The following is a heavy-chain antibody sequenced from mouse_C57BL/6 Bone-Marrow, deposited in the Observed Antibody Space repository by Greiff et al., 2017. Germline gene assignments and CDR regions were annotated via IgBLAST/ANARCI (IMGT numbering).Heavy chain of an antibody. D-gene: IGHD1-1*01. Sequence: QVQLNESGAELVKPGASVKISCKASGYAFSSYWMNWVKQRPGKGLEWIGQIYPGDGDTNYNGKFKGKATLTADKSYSTAYMQLSSLTSEDSAVYFCASLHYYGSRSREDYFDYWGQGTTLTVSS. J-gene: IGHJ2*01. CDR2: IYPGDGDT. CDR3: ASLHYYGSRSREDYFDY. CDR1: GYAFSSYW. V-gene: IGHV1-80*01.